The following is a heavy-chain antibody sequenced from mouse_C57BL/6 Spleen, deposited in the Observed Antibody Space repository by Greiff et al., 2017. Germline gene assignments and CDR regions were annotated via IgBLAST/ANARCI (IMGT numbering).Heavy chain of an antibody. V-gene: IGHV14-2*01. CDR3: ARGSSGYVIAD. J-gene: IGHJ3*01. Sequence: EVQLQQSGAELVKPGASVKLSCTASGFNIKDYYMHWVKQRTEQGLEWSGRIDPEDGETKYALKFQGKATITADTSSHTAYLQLSSLTSEDTAVYYCARGSSGYVIADWGQGALVTVSA. D-gene: IGHD3-2*02. CDR1: GFNIKDYY. CDR2: IDPEDGET.